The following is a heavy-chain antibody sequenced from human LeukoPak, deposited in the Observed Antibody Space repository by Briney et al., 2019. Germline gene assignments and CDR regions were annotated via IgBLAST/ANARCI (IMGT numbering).Heavy chain of an antibody. D-gene: IGHD6-6*01. CDR2: IRYDGSNK. CDR3: AKDQEQLVPLDY. Sequence: PGGSLRLSCAASGFTFSSYGMHWVRQAPGKGLEWVAFIRYDGSNKYYADSVKGRFTISRDNSKNTLYLQMNSLRAEDTAVYYCAKDQEQLVPLDYWGQGTLATVSS. CDR1: GFTFSSYG. V-gene: IGHV3-30*02. J-gene: IGHJ4*02.